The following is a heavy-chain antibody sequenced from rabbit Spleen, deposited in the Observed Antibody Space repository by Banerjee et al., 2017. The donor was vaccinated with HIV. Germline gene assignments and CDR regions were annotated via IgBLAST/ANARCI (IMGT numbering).Heavy chain of an antibody. J-gene: IGHJ6*01. Sequence: QQQLEESGGGLVKPGGTLTLTCKASGIDFTSAYYMCWVRQAPGKGLEWIGCIYAGSSGSTYAANWAKGRFTISKTSSTVTLQMTSLTAADTASYFCARDAGSSFSTYGMDLWGQGTLVTVS. CDR3: ARDAGSSFSTYGMDL. CDR1: GIDFTSAYY. D-gene: IGHD8-1*01. CDR2: IYAGSSGST. V-gene: IGHV1S45*01.